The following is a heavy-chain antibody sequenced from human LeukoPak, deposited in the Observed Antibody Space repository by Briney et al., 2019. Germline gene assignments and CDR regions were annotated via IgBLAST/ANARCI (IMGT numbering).Heavy chain of an antibody. J-gene: IGHJ5*02. V-gene: IGHV1-18*01. D-gene: IGHD6-19*01. CDR1: GYTFTSYG. CDR3: ARDDPNSSGWYRFWFDP. Sequence: ASVKVSCKASGYTFTSYGISWVRQAPGQGLEWMGWISAYNGNTNYAQKLQGRVTMTTDTSTSTAYMELRSLRSDDTAVYYCARDDPNSSGWYRFWFDPWGQGTLVTVSS. CDR2: ISAYNGNT.